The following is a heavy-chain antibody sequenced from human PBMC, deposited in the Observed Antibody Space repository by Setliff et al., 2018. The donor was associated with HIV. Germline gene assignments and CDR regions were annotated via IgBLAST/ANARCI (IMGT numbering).Heavy chain of an antibody. CDR1: GGSVSSGRFY. Sequence: SETLSLTCTVSGGSVSSGRFYWTWIRQHPGKGLEWIGYIYASGSPDYNPSLESRVTISSDTSKNQFSLKLKSVTGADTAVYYCARVFHSLPTGLNDPLDMWGQGTLVTVSS. D-gene: IGHD4-17*01. CDR3: ARVFHSLPTGLNDPLDM. V-gene: IGHV4-31*03. J-gene: IGHJ3*02. CDR2: IYASGSP.